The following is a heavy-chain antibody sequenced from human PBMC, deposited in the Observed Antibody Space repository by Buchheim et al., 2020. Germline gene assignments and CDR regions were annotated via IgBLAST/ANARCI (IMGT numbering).Heavy chain of an antibody. CDR2: INPSGGST. D-gene: IGHD5-24*01. CDR3: ARERGRRDGYNWSSGY. J-gene: IGHJ4*02. Sequence: QVQLVQSGAEVKKPGASVKVSCKASGYTFTSYYMHWVRQAPGQGLEWMGIINPSGGSTSYAQKFQGRVTMTRDTSTSPVYMELSSLRSEDTAVYYCARERGRRDGYNWSSGYWGQGTL. V-gene: IGHV1-46*01. CDR1: GYTFTSYY.